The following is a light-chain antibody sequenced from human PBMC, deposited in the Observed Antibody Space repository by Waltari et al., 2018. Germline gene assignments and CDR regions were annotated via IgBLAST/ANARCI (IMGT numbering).Light chain of an antibody. CDR2: DVS. CDR3: SSYTSSSTWV. CDR1: SSDVGGYNS. J-gene: IGLJ3*02. V-gene: IGLV2-14*01. Sequence: QSALTQPASVSGSPGQSITISCTGTSSDVGGYNSVSWYQQHPGKAPQLMIYDVSKRPSGVSNRFSGSKSGNTASLTISGLQAEDEADYYCSSYTSSSTWVFGGGTKLTVL.